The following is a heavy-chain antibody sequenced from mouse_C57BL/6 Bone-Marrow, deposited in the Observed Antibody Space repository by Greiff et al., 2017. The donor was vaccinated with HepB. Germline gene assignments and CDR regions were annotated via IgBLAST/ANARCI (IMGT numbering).Heavy chain of an antibody. D-gene: IGHD2-4*01. CDR2: IDPENGDT. Sequence: EVQLQQSGAELVRPGASVKLSCTASGFNIKDDYMHWVKQRPEQGLEWIGWIDPENGDTEYASKFQGKATITADTSSNTAYLQLSSLTSEDTAVYYCASHDYSFAYWGQGTLVTVSA. CDR1: GFNIKDDY. V-gene: IGHV14-4*01. CDR3: ASHDYSFAY. J-gene: IGHJ3*01.